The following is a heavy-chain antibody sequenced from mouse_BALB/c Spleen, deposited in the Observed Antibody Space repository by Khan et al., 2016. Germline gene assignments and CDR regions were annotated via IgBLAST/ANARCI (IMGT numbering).Heavy chain of an antibody. CDR1: GYTFTSYW. D-gene: IGHD2-2*01. J-gene: IGHJ3*01. CDR3: ASGYDAWFAY. CDR2: INPSTGYT. Sequence: VQLQQSGAELAKPGASVKMSCKASGYTFTSYWMHWVKQRPGQGLEWIGYINPSTGYTEYNQKFKDKATLTADKSSSTAYMQLSSLTSEDSAVYYCASGYDAWFAYWGQGTLVTVSA. V-gene: IGHV1-7*01.